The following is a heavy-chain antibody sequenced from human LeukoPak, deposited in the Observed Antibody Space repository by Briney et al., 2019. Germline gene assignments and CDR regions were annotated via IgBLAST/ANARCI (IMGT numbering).Heavy chain of an antibody. V-gene: IGHV1-69*13. CDR1: GGTFSSYA. CDR2: IIPIFGTA. Sequence: ASVKVSCKASGGTFSSYAISWVRQAPGQGLEWMGGIIPIFGTANYAQKFQGRVTITADESTSTAYMELSSLRSEDTAVYYCARTPVTCSSTSCYTGDYYYYYGMDVWGQGTTATVSS. CDR3: ARTPVTCSSTSCYTGDYYYYYGMDV. D-gene: IGHD2-2*02. J-gene: IGHJ6*02.